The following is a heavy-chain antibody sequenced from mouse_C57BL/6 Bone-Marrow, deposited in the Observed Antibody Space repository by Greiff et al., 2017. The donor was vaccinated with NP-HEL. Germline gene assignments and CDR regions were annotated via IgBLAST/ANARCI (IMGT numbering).Heavy chain of an antibody. V-gene: IGHV1-82*01. CDR3: ARPYYYGSSPFAY. CDR1: GYAFSSSW. J-gene: IGHJ3*01. Sequence: VKLMESGPELVKPGASVKISCKASGYAFSSSWMNWVKQRPGKGLEWIGRIYPGDGDTNYNGKFKGKATLTADKSSSTAYMQLSSLTSEDSAVYFCARPYYYGSSPFAYWGQGTLVTVSA. CDR2: IYPGDGDT. D-gene: IGHD1-1*01.